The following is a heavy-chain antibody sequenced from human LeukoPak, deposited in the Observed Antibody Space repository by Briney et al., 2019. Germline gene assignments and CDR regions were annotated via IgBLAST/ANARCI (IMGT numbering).Heavy chain of an antibody. CDR1: GGSFSGYY. Sequence: PSETLSLTCAVYGGSFSGYYWSGIRQPPGKGLEWIGEINHSGSTNYNPSLKSRVTISVDTSKNQFSLKLSSVTAADTAVYYCAREGRAIWGQGTMVTVSS. CDR3: AREGRAI. CDR2: INHSGST. J-gene: IGHJ3*02. V-gene: IGHV4-34*01.